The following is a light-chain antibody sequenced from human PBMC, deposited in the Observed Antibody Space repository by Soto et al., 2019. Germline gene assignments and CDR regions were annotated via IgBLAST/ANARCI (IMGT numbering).Light chain of an antibody. CDR3: QHYGSAPYT. J-gene: IGKJ2*01. V-gene: IGKV3-20*01. Sequence: VLTQSPGTLSLSPGERATLSCRSSQTLSTMFLAWYQQKPGQAPGLLIYGTSTRAAGIPDRFSGSGSGTDFTLTISRLEPEDIAVYYCQHYGSAPYTLGQGTKLEIK. CDR2: GTS. CDR1: QTLSTMF.